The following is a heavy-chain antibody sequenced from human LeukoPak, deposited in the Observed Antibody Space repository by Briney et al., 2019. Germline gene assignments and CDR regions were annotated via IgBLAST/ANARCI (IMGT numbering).Heavy chain of an antibody. CDR1: GGSFSGYY. D-gene: IGHD6-13*01. V-gene: IGHV4-34*01. J-gene: IGHJ5*02. CDR3: ARAERSSSWYGNWFDP. Sequence: SETLSLTCAVYGGSFSGYYWSWIRQPPGKGLEWIGEINHSGSANYNPSLKSRVTISVDTSKNQFSLKLSSVTAADTAVYYCARAERSSSWYGNWFDPWGQGTLVTVSS. CDR2: INHSGSA.